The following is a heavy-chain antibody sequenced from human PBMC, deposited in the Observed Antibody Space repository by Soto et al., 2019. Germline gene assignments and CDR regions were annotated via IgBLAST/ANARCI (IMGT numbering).Heavy chain of an antibody. CDR1: GGSISSSSYY. D-gene: IGHD1-26*01. V-gene: IGHV4-39*01. CDR3: ALLFSVSGHEYYFSL. CDR2: IDYSGST. Sequence: PSETLSLTCTVSGGSISSSSYYWAWIRQPPGKGLEWIANIDYSGSTYYNPSLKSRVAISVDTSQNQFSVKLTSVTAADTAVYYCALLFSVSGHEYYFSLWGQGSLVPVSS. J-gene: IGHJ4*02.